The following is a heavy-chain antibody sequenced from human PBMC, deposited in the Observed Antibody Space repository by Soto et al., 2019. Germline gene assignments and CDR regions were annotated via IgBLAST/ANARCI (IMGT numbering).Heavy chain of an antibody. Sequence: PSETLSLTCSVSGRSMSSNYWSWIRQSPDRGLEWLGYVFYGGTDYNPSLEGRITMSVETSKSQFSLRLSSVSAADTAVYYCASYRGAFYFELWGQGILVTVSS. CDR3: ASYRGAFYFEL. CDR1: GRSMSSNY. J-gene: IGHJ4*02. V-gene: IGHV4-59*01. CDR2: VFYGGT. D-gene: IGHD4-4*01.